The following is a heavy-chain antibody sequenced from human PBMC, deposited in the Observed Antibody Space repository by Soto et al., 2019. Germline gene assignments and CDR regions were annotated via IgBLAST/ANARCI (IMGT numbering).Heavy chain of an antibody. D-gene: IGHD4-17*01. CDR3: ARATVTTFVDY. CDR1: GFAFSGYW. V-gene: IGHV3-74*01. Sequence: GGSLSLSCAASGFAFSGYWLHWVRQVPGKGLVWVSRINGDGSGISYADPVKGRFTISRDNAKNTLYLRMNSLRVEDTAVYYCARATVTTFVDYWGQGALVTVYS. CDR2: INGDGSGI. J-gene: IGHJ4*02.